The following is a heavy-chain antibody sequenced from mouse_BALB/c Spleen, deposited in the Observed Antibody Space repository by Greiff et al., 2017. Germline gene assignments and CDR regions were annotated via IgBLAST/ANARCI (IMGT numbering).Heavy chain of an antibody. V-gene: IGHV14-4*02. J-gene: IGHJ4*01. CDR3: NALSRYYAMDY. Sequence: VQLQQSGAELVRSGASVKLSCTASGFNITDYYMHWVKQRPEQGLEWIGWIDPDNGDTEYAPKFQGKATMTADTSSNTAYLQLSSLTSEDTAVYYCNALSRYYAMDYWGQGTSVTVSS. D-gene: IGHD2-3*01. CDR1: GFNITDYY. CDR2: IDPDNGDT.